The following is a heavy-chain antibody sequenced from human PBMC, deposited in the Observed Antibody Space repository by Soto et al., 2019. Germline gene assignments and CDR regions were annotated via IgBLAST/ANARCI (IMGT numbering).Heavy chain of an antibody. Sequence: QVQLVQSGDEVKKPGSSVRVSCKTYGDSFSKYTVNWVRQAPRQGLEWMGGFIPRVGTTNLAPPLQGRVTSTAAQYMNTVYMELSRLRSEDTALYYCARGRGLSNSGRAPLDSWGQGTLVTVSS. CDR1: GDSFSKYT. J-gene: IGHJ4*02. V-gene: IGHV1-69*01. CDR2: FIPRVGTT. CDR3: ARGRGLSNSGRAPLDS. D-gene: IGHD3-10*01.